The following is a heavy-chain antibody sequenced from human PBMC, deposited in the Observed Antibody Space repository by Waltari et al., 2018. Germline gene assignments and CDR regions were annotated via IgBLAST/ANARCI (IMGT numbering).Heavy chain of an antibody. CDR3: ARHGVWGTIFENWFDP. Sequence: QVQLQESGPGLVKPSETLSLTCAVSGYSISSGYYWGWIRQPPGKGLEWIGSIYHSGSTYHNPSLKSRVTISVDTSKNQVSLKLSSVTAADTAVYYCARHGVWGTIFENWFDPWGQGTLVTVSS. J-gene: IGHJ5*02. CDR1: GYSISSGYY. V-gene: IGHV4-38-2*01. D-gene: IGHD3-3*01. CDR2: IYHSGST.